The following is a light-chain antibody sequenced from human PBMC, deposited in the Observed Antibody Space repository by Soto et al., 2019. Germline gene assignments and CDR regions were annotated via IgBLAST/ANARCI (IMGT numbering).Light chain of an antibody. V-gene: IGKV3-15*01. CDR2: GAS. J-gene: IGKJ5*01. CDR3: QQYNNGPIT. Sequence: EVVMTQSPATLSVSPGERATLSCRASQSVSSNLAWYQQKPGQVPRLLIYGASTRATGIPDRFSGSGSGTEFTLTISSLQSEDFAVFYCQQYNNGPITFGQGTRLDIK. CDR1: QSVSSN.